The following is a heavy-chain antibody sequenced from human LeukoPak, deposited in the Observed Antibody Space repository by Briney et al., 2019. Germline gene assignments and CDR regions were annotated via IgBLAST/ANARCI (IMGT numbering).Heavy chain of an antibody. V-gene: IGHV1-2*05. Sequence: ASVKVSCKASGYTFTGYYMHWVRQAPGHGLEWMGRINPNSGVTNYAQKFQGRVTMTRDTCISTAYMEMSRLRSDDTGVYYCARDPRTFGELLEYYFDYGGQGTLVTVSS. D-gene: IGHD3-10*01. CDR3: ARDPRTFGELLEYYFDY. CDR2: INPNSGVT. J-gene: IGHJ4*02. CDR1: GYTFTGYY.